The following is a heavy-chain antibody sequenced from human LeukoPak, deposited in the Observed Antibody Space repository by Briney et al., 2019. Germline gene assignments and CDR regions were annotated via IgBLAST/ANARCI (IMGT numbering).Heavy chain of an antibody. CDR2: INYSGST. Sequence: SETLSLTCTVCCRSMNNYYGPWLRQPPGKGLEWIGYINYSGSTNYNPSLKSRVTISVDTSKNQFSLKLSSVAAAKAAVLSFGRPQLQRLGNDAFDIWGQGTMVTVSS. D-gene: IGHD6-25*01. V-gene: IGHV4-59*08. J-gene: IGHJ3*02. CDR1: CRSMNNYY. CDR3: GRPQLQRLGNDAFDI.